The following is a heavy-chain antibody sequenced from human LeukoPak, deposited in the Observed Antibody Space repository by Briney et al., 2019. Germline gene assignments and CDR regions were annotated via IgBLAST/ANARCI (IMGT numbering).Heavy chain of an antibody. CDR2: TYYRSKWYN. D-gene: IGHD6-13*01. Sequence: SQTLSLTCAISGDSVSNNSAVWNWIRQSPSRGLEWLGRTYYRSKWYNDYAVSVTSRITISPDTSKNQFSLQLKSVTPDDTAVYYCARGRSWGESGLDYWGQGTLVTVSS. CDR3: ARGRSWGESGLDY. J-gene: IGHJ4*02. CDR1: GDSVSNNSAV. V-gene: IGHV6-1*01.